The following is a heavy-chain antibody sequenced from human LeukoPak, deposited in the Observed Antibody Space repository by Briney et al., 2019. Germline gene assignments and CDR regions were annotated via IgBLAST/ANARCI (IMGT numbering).Heavy chain of an antibody. D-gene: IGHD2-21*02. CDR1: GGSIRSGDYY. J-gene: IGHJ4*02. V-gene: IGHV4-30-4*01. CDR2: IYYSGST. CDR3: ARVSETAVGSFDY. Sequence: SETLSLTCTVSGGSIRSGDYYWSWIRQPPGKGLEWIGYIYYSGSTYYNPSLKSRVTISVDTSKNQFSLKLSSVTAADTAVYYCARVSETAVGSFDYWGQGTLVTVSP.